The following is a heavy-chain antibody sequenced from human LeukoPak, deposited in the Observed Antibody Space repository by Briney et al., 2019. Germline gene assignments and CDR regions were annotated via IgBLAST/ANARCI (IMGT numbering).Heavy chain of an antibody. Sequence: GGSLRLSCAASGFTFSSYAMSWVRQDPGKGLEWVSAISGSGGSTYYADSVKGRFTISGDNSKNTLYLQMNSLRAEDTAVYYCARAGHYYDSSGYYQPFDYWGQGTLVTVSS. CDR3: ARAGHYYDSSGYYQPFDY. CDR2: ISGSGGST. D-gene: IGHD3-22*01. V-gene: IGHV3-23*01. CDR1: GFTFSSYA. J-gene: IGHJ4*02.